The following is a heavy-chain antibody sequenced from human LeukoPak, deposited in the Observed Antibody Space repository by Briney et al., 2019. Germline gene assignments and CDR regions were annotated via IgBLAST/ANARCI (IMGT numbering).Heavy chain of an antibody. J-gene: IGHJ5*02. CDR2: INSDGSST. CDR1: GFTFSSYW. CDR3: ARGREVDWFDP. V-gene: IGHV3-74*01. Sequence: PGGSLRLSCAASGFTFSSYWMHLVRQAPGKGLVWVSRINSDGSSTSYADSVKGRFTISRDNAKNTLYLQMNSLRAEDTAVYYCARGREVDWFDPWGQGTLVTVSS. D-gene: IGHD1-26*01.